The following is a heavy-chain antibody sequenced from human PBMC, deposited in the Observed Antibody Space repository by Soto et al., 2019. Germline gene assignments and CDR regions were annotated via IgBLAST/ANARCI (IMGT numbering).Heavy chain of an antibody. Sequence: GGSLRLSCAASGFTFSSYAMHWVRQAPGKGLEWVAVISYDGSNKYYADSVKGRFTISRDNSKNTLYLQMNSLRAEDTAVYYCARVAWSMNAFDIWGQGTMVTVSS. V-gene: IGHV3-30-3*01. CDR1: GFTFSSYA. CDR2: ISYDGSNK. CDR3: ARVAWSMNAFDI. J-gene: IGHJ3*02. D-gene: IGHD3-3*01.